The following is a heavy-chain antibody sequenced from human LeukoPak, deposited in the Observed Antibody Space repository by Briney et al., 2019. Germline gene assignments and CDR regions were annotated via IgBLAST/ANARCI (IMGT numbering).Heavy chain of an antibody. Sequence: PGGSLRLSCAASGFRFDDYGMSWVRQSPGKGLEWVCGMNWSGDSIRYAASVRGRFTISRDNANSSLFLQMNSLRAEDTAFYYCVRGLYSYDSSGWGYFDYWGQGALVTVSS. CDR2: MNWSGDSI. J-gene: IGHJ4*02. CDR3: VRGLYSYDSSGWGYFDY. CDR1: GFRFDDYG. V-gene: IGHV3-20*04. D-gene: IGHD3-22*01.